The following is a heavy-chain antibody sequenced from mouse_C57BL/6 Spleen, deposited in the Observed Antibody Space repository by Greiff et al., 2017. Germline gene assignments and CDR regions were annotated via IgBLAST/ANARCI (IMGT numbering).Heavy chain of an antibody. V-gene: IGHV1-15*01. J-gene: IGHJ4*01. Sequence: QVQLKESGAELVRPGASVTLSCKASGYTFTDYEMHWVKQTPVHGLEWIGAIDPETGGTAYNQKFKGKAILTADKSSSTAYMELRSLTSEDSAVYYCTRWGYDGDYWGQGTSVTVSS. CDR1: GYTFTDYE. CDR3: TRWGYDGDY. CDR2: IDPETGGT. D-gene: IGHD2-2*01.